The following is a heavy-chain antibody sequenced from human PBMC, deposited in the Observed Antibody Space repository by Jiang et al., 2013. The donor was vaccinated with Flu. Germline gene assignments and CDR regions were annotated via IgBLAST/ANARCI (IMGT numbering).Heavy chain of an antibody. J-gene: IGHJ2*01. CDR1: GDSIRSSSYY. CDR2: IYHTGST. CDR3: ARHGLPRGYSYGLSYWYFDL. Sequence: GSGLVKPSETLSLTCTVSGDSIRSSSYYWGWIRQPPGKGLEWIGTIYHTGSTYYNPSLKSRVTISIDTSKNXFSLKLSSVTAADTAVHYCARHGLPRGYSYGLSYWYFDLWGLAPWSLSP. V-gene: IGHV4-39*01. D-gene: IGHD5-18*01.